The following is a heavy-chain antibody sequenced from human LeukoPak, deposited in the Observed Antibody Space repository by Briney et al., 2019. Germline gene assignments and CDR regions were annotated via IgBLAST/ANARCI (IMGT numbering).Heavy chain of an antibody. Sequence: ASVKVSCKASGYTFTSYGISWVRQAPGQGLEWMGWISAYNGNTNYAQKLQGRVTMTTDTSTSTAYMELRSLRSDDTAVYYCARVEGPTTVLGGNNYWGQGTLVTVSS. D-gene: IGHD4-17*01. CDR3: ARVEGPTTVLGGNNY. J-gene: IGHJ4*02. V-gene: IGHV1-18*01. CDR2: ISAYNGNT. CDR1: GYTFTSYG.